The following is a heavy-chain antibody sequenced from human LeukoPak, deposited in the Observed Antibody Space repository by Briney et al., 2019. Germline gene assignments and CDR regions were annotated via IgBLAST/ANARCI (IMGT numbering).Heavy chain of an antibody. D-gene: IGHD3-9*01. J-gene: IGHJ5*01. CDR2: IWHDGSNE. Sequence: GGSLRVSCAASGFTFSSFVMHWVRQAPGKGLEWVAVIWHDGSNEHYADSVRGRFTISRDNAKNTLYLQMKSLRAEDTAVYYCVRDWDHFDFDSWGQGTLVTVSS. V-gene: IGHV3-33*01. CDR3: VRDWDHFDFDS. CDR1: GFTFSSFV.